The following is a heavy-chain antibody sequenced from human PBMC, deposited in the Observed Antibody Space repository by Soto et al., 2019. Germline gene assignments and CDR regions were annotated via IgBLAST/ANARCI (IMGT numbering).Heavy chain of an antibody. V-gene: IGHV1-18*01. CDR1: GYTFNTYG. Sequence: ASVKVACKTSGYTFNTYGINWVRQAPGQGLELMGWISAYDGKTTYAQKFQGRVTMTRDISIATAYMELSSLRSDDTAIYYCATMATFGSSNRFDPWGQRTLVTVFS. CDR2: ISAYDGKT. CDR3: ATMATFGSSNRFDP. J-gene: IGHJ5*02. D-gene: IGHD3-10*01.